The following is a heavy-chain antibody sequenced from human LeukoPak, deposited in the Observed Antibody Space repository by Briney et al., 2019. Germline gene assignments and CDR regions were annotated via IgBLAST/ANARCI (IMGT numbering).Heavy chain of an antibody. J-gene: IGHJ4*02. CDR2: IGGRGTIT. D-gene: IGHD6-13*01. V-gene: IGHV3-23*01. CDR1: GFTFSSYA. CDR3: AKGPYSSSWFYFDN. Sequence: GGSLRLSCAASGFTFSSYAMSWVRQAPGKGLEWVSAIGGRGTITYYADSVKGRFTISKDNSKNTLYLQMNSLRAEDTAVYYCAKGPYSSSWFYFDNWGQGSLVTVSS.